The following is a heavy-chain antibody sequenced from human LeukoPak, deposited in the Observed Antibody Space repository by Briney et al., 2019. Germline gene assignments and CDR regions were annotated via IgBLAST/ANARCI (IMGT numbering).Heavy chain of an antibody. CDR1: RFTFSSYN. J-gene: IGHJ4*02. CDR3: ARGELGDCSSGSCYSDY. Sequence: GGSLRLSCVVSRFTFSSYNMHWVRQAPGKGLEWVSSIGSSSDYIRYADSLKGRFTISRDIAKNSLYLQMNSLKAEDTAVYYCARGELGDCSSGSCYSDYWGQGTLVTVSS. V-gene: IGHV3-21*01. D-gene: IGHD2-15*01. CDR2: IGSSSDYI.